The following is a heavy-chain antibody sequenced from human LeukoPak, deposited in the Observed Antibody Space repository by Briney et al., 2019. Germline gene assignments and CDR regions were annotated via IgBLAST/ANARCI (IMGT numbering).Heavy chain of an antibody. Sequence: SETLSLTCTVSGGSISSGGNYWSWLRQHPGKGLEWIGYIYYSGSTYYNPSLKSRVTISVDTSKNQFSLKLSSVTAADTAVYYCARATVPNGETFDIWGQGTMVTVSS. CDR3: ARATVPNGETFDI. CDR2: IYYSGST. J-gene: IGHJ3*02. D-gene: IGHD4-17*01. CDR1: GGSISSGGNY. V-gene: IGHV4-31*03.